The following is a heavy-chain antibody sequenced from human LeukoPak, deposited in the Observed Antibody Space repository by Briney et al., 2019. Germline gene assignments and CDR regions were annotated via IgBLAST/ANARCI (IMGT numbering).Heavy chain of an antibody. D-gene: IGHD3-3*01. CDR1: GGSISSYY. Sequence: SETLSLTCTVSGGSISSYYWSWIRQPAGKGLEWIGRIYTSGSTNYNPSLKSRVTMSVDTSKNQFSLKLSSVTAADTAVYYCARDIIFGVVIGTGRFDPWGQGTLVTVSS. V-gene: IGHV4-4*07. CDR3: ARDIIFGVVIGTGRFDP. CDR2: IYTSGST. J-gene: IGHJ5*02.